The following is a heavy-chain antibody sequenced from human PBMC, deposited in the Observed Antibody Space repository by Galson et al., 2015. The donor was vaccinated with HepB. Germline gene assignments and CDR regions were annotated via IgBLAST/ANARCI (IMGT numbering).Heavy chain of an antibody. CDR1: GYTFTSYY. CDR2: INPSGGST. Sequence: SVKVSCKASGYTFTSYYMHWVRQAPGQGLEWMGIINPSGGSTSYAQKFQGRVTMTRDTSTSTVYMELSSLRSEDTAVYYCARAPLRFLEWLLPFDYWGQGTLVTVSS. J-gene: IGHJ4*02. V-gene: IGHV1-46*01. CDR3: ARAPLRFLEWLLPFDY. D-gene: IGHD3-3*01.